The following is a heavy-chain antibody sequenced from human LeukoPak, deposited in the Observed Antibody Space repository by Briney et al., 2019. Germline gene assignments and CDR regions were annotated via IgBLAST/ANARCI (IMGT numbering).Heavy chain of an antibody. CDR2: IYHSGST. Sequence: TSETLSLTCTVAGYSISSGYYWGWIRQPPGKGLEWIGSIYHSGSTYYNPSLKSRVTISVDTSKNQFSLKLSSVTAADTAVYYCARDPPGPAYYYDQIEDAFDIWGQGTMVTVSS. V-gene: IGHV4-38-2*02. CDR3: ARDPPGPAYYYDQIEDAFDI. J-gene: IGHJ3*02. D-gene: IGHD3-22*01. CDR1: GYSISSGYY.